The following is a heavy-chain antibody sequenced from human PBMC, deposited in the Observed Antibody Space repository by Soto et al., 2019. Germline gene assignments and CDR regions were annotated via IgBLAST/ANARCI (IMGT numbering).Heavy chain of an antibody. J-gene: IGHJ4*02. D-gene: IGHD3-3*01. CDR1: GGSISSGGYS. V-gene: IGHV4-30-2*01. CDR3: ARGTPFGR. CDR2: IYHSGST. Sequence: LSLTCAXSGGSISSGGYSWSWIRQPPGKGLEWIGYIYHSGSTYYNPSLKSRVTISVDRSKNQFSLKLSSVTAADTAVYYCARGTPFGRWGQGTLVTVSS.